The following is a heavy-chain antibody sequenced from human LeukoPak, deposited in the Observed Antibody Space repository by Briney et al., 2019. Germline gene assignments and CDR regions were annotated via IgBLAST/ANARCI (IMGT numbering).Heavy chain of an antibody. CDR3: ARGTGAFDS. Sequence: GGSLRLSCVASGFTFSSHWMHWVRQAPGQGLVLVSHIKSDESFTNYADYVKGRFTMSRDTAKNTRYLQMDSLRPEDTAVYYCARGTGAFDSWGQGTKVTVSS. V-gene: IGHV3-74*01. D-gene: IGHD1-1*01. CDR1: GFTFSSHW. CDR2: IKSDESFT. J-gene: IGHJ3*02.